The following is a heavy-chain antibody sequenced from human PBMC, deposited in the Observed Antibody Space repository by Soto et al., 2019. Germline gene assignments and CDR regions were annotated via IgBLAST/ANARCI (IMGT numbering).Heavy chain of an antibody. D-gene: IGHD2-2*01. Sequence: EVQLLESGGGLVQPGGSLRLSCAASGFTFSSYAMSWVRQAPGKGLEWVSIISGSGGSTYYADSVKSRFTISRDNSKNTLYLHMNSLRAEDTAVYYCAKDLRGSSTSYYGFFDYWGQGTLVTVSS. J-gene: IGHJ4*02. CDR1: GFTFSSYA. CDR2: ISGSGGST. CDR3: AKDLRGSSTSYYGFFDY. V-gene: IGHV3-23*01.